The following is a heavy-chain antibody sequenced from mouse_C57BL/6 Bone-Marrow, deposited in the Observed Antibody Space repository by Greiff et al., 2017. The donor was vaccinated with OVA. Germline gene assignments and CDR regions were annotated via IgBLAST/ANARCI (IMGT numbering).Heavy chain of an antibody. CDR1: GFTFSSYA. J-gene: IGHJ1*03. CDR3: TRDYDGFWYFDV. CDR2: ISSGGDYI. Sequence: VESGEGLVKPGGSLKLSCAASGFTFSSYAMSWVRQTPEKRLEWVAYISSGGDYIYYADTVKGRFTISRDNARNTLYLQMSSLKSEDTAMYYCTRDYDGFWYFDVWGTGTTVTVSS. V-gene: IGHV5-9-1*02. D-gene: IGHD2-3*01.